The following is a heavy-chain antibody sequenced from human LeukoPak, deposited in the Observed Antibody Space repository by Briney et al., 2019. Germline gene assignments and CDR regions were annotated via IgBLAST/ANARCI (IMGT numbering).Heavy chain of an antibody. CDR2: NNHSGNT. D-gene: IGHD3-10*01. J-gene: IGHJ4*02. V-gene: IGHV4-34*01. CDR3: ARVVGRWSGDY. CDR1: GVSFSGYY. Sequence: KPPETLSLTCAVYGVSFSGYYWSWIRQPPGKGLEGSGENNHSGNTNHTPYLKSRITISVATSKNSFSLKPRSVTAADTAVYYCARVVGRWSGDYWGQGTLVTVSS.